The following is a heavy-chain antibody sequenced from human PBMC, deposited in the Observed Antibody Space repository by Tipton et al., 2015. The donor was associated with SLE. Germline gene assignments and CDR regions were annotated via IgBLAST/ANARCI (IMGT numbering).Heavy chain of an antibody. V-gene: IGHV4-38-2*02. D-gene: IGHD1-7*01. J-gene: IGHJ3*02. CDR1: GYSINNGFY. Sequence: TLSLTCTVSGYSINNGFYWGWIRQPPGKGLEWIGSIYYSGSTFYNPSLKSRVSISIDTSKSQFSLKLNSVTAADTAVYYCARAGTGTSWGAFDIWGQGTMVPVSS. CDR3: ARAGTGTSWGAFDI. CDR2: IYYSGST.